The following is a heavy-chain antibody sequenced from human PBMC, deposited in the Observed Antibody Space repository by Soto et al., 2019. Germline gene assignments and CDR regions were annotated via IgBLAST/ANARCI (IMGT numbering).Heavy chain of an antibody. Sequence: EVQLVDSGVGLVKPGGSLRLSCAASGFTFSNYRMTWVRQAPGKGLEWVSTITDSSNYISYADSVKGRFTISRDNTKNSLFLQMNSLRAEDTAVYYCARDGTTMIRGITVFDYWGQGTLVTVSS. V-gene: IGHV3-21*01. CDR3: ARDGTTMIRGITVFDY. D-gene: IGHD3-10*01. CDR1: GFTFSNYR. CDR2: ITDSSNYI. J-gene: IGHJ4*02.